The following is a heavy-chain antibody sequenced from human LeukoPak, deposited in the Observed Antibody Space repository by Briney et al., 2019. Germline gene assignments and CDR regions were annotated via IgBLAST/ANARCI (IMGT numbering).Heavy chain of an antibody. CDR1: GFTFSSYA. CDR3: ARESLLWFGELFDY. J-gene: IGHJ4*02. V-gene: IGHV3-30*04. CDR2: ISYDGSNK. Sequence: PGGSLRLSCAASGFTFSSYAMHWVRQAPGKGLEWVAVISYDGSNKYYADSVKGRFTISRDNSKNTLYLQMNSLRAEDTAVYYCARESLLWFGELFDYWGQGTLVTVSS. D-gene: IGHD3-10*01.